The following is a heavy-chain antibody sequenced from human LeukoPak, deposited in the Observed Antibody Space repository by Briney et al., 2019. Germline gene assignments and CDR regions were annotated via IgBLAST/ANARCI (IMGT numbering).Heavy chain of an antibody. J-gene: IGHJ4*02. Sequence: PSETLSLTCAVSGGSISSTNWWSWVRQPPGKGLEWIGEIYRSGSTYYNPSLKSRVTISVDTSKNQFSLKLSSVTAADTAVYYCARLGRGSYYVPFPFDYWGQGTLVTVSS. D-gene: IGHD1-26*01. CDR1: GGSISSTNW. CDR3: ARLGRGSYYVPFPFDY. CDR2: IYRSGST. V-gene: IGHV4-4*02.